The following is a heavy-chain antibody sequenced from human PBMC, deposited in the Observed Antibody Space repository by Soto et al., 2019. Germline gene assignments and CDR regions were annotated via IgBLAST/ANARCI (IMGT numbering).Heavy chain of an antibody. J-gene: IGHJ6*02. CDR1: GGTFSSYA. V-gene: IGHV1-69*12. CDR3: ARADVDTARPYGMAV. D-gene: IGHD5-18*01. Sequence: QVQLVQSGAEVKKPGSSVKVSCKASGGTFSSYAISWVRQAPGQGLEWMGGIIPIFGTANYAQKFQGRVTITADESTRTAYMELISLRSEETAVYYCARADVDTARPYGMAVWGQGTTVTVSS. CDR2: IIPIFGTA.